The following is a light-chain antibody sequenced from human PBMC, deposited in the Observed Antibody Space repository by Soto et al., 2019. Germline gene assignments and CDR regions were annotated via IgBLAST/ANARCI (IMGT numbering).Light chain of an antibody. CDR3: QQYNSWPQRT. Sequence: ELVMTQSPATLSLSPGEGATLSCRASQTISSDLAWYQQKPGQAPRLLIYGASTRATGIPSRFSGSGSGTEFTLTISSLQSEDFAVYYCQQYNSWPQRTFGQGTRWISN. J-gene: IGKJ1*01. CDR2: GAS. V-gene: IGKV3-15*01. CDR1: QTISSD.